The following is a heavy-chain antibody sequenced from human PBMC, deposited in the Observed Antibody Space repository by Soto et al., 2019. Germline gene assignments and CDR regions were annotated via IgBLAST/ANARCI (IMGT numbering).Heavy chain of an antibody. D-gene: IGHD3-22*01. Sequence: QVQLQESGPGLVKPSETLSLTCTVSGDSVNSATYYWSWIRQPPGKGLEWIGYIYYSGTTKYNPSLKSRVTISVDTSKNQFSLNLSSVTAADTAIYYCARAKTTMIVPANFWGQGTLVTVSS. V-gene: IGHV4-61*01. CDR1: GDSVNSATYY. J-gene: IGHJ4*02. CDR2: IYYSGTT. CDR3: ARAKTTMIVPANF.